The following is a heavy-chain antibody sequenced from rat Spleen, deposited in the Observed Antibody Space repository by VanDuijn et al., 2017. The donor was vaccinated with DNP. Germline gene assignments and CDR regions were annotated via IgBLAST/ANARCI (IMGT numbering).Heavy chain of an antibody. J-gene: IGHJ2*01. CDR2: IKVKSNNYAT. Sequence: EVQLVESGGGPVQPGRSLKLSCVASGFIFSTTWMYWYRQFPEKRLEWVARIKVKSNNYATDYTESVKGRFTISRDDSKSSIYLQMNNLKEEDTAIYYCSRGDYWGQGVMVTVSS. V-gene: IGHV6-6*01. CDR3: SRGDY. CDR1: GFIFSTTW.